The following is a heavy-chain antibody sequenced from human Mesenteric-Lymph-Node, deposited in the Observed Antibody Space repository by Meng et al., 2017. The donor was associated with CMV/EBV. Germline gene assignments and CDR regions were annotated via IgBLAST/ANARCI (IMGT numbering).Heavy chain of an antibody. Sequence: FTFSEYGIHWVRQAPGKGLVWVAFIRYDGGNEYYADAVKGRFTISRDNSKNTVNLQMNTLTADDTAVYYCARDRTTAVFTPAGATFDCWGQGTLVTVSS. CDR2: IRYDGGNE. D-gene: IGHD4-23*01. V-gene: IGHV3-30*02. J-gene: IGHJ4*02. CDR3: ARDRTTAVFTPAGATFDC. CDR1: FTFSEYG.